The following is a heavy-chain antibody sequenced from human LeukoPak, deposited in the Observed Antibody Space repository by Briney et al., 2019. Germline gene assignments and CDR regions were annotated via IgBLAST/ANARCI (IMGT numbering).Heavy chain of an antibody. CDR3: AREGSAYYDY. D-gene: IGHD3-22*01. V-gene: IGHV4-31*03. CDR1: GGSISSGGYY. J-gene: IGHJ4*02. Sequence: SQTLSLTCTVSGGSISSGGYYWSWIRQHPGKGLEWIGYIHYSGSTYHNPSLKSRVTISVDTSKNQFSLNLSSVTAADMAVYYGAREGSAYYDYWGQGTLVTVSS. CDR2: IHYSGST.